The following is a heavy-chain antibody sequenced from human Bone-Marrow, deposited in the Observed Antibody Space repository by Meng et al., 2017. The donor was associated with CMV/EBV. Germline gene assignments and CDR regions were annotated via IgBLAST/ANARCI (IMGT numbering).Heavy chain of an antibody. CDR1: GFTFSIYW. CDR3: ARMFFYGSRSSVDAFDF. D-gene: IGHD3-10*01. CDR2: INSDETTT. V-gene: IGHV3-74*01. Sequence: ESLKISCAASGFTFSIYWMHWVRQAPGKGLVWVSRINSDETTTSYADSVKGRFTISRDNAKNTVYLQMNSLRAEDTAVYYCARMFFYGSRSSVDAFDFWGQGTMVTVSS. J-gene: IGHJ3*01.